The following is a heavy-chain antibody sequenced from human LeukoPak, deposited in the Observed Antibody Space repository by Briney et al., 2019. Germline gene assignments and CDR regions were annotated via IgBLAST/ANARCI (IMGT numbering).Heavy chain of an antibody. CDR3: AAILRDDAWIEN. V-gene: IGHV1-58*01. Sequence: SVKVSCKASGFTFTSSAVQWVRQARGQRLEWIGWIVVGSGNTNYAQKFQERVTITRGMSTSTAYMELSSLRSEDTAVYYCAAILRDDAWIENWGQGTLVTVSS. D-gene: IGHD5-12*01. CDR2: IVVGSGNT. CDR1: GFTFTSSA. J-gene: IGHJ4*02.